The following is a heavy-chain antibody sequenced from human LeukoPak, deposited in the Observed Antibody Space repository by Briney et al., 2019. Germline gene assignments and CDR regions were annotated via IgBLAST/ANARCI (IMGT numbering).Heavy chain of an antibody. CDR1: GYSFTSYW. V-gene: IGHV5-51*01. Sequence: GESLKISCEGSGYSFTSYWIAWVRQLPGEGLEWMGVIYPGDSDTRYSPSFQGQVTISADKSISTAYLQWSSLKASDTAMYYCARQLGATSPTWFDPWGQGTLVTVSS. CDR3: ARQLGATSPTWFDP. CDR2: IYPGDSDT. D-gene: IGHD1-26*01. J-gene: IGHJ5*02.